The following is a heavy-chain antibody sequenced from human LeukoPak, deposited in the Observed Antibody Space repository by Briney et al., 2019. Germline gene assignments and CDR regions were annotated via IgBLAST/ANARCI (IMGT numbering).Heavy chain of an antibody. CDR2: ISKSSSYI. CDR1: GFTFSSYS. J-gene: IGHJ3*02. D-gene: IGHD3-3*01. V-gene: IGHV3-21*01. CDR3: ARDYDFWSGFGRSDAFDI. Sequence: GGSLRLSCAASGFTFSSYSMNWVRQAPGKGLEWVSSISKSSSYIYYADSVKGRFTISRDSAKNSLYLQMTGLGAEDTAVYYCARDYDFWSGFGRSDAFDIWGQGTMVTVSS.